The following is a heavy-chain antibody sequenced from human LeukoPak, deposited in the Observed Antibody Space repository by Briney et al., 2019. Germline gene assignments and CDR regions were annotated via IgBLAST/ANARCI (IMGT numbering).Heavy chain of an antibody. CDR1: GFTFSSYS. V-gene: IGHV3-48*02. CDR3: ARERGYNYGYSDY. D-gene: IGHD5-18*01. J-gene: IGHJ4*02. CDR2: ISSSGGTI. Sequence: GESLRLSCAASGFTFSSYSMNWVRQAPEKGLEWVSYISSSGGTIYDADSVRGRFTISRDNAKNSLYLQMNSLRDEDTAVYYCARERGYNYGYSDYWGQGTLVTVSS.